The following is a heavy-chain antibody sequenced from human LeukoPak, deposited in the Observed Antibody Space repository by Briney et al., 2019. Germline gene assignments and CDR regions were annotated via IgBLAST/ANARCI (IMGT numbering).Heavy chain of an antibody. CDR3: ASCRAHWFDP. CDR1: GDSISSSDSY. J-gene: IGHJ5*02. Sequence: SETLSLTCTVSGDSISSSDSYWSWIRQPPGKGLEWIGFIYHSGSTYYNPSLKSRVTISVDTSKNQFSLKLSSVTAADTAVYYCASCRAHWFDPWGQGTLVTVFS. CDR2: IYHSGST. V-gene: IGHV4-30-4*01.